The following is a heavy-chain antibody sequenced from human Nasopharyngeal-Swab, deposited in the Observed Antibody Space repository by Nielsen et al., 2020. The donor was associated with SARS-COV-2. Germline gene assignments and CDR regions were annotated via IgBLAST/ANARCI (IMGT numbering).Heavy chain of an antibody. V-gene: IGHV1-8*01. CDR1: GYTFTSYD. D-gene: IGHD3-22*01. CDR2: MNPNSGNT. CDR3: ATYYYDSSGYLVVDY. Sequence: ASVKVSCKDSGYTFTSYDINWVRQATGQGLEWMGWMNPNSGNTGYAQKFQGRVTMTRNTSISTAYMELSSLRSEDTAVYYCATYYYDSSGYLVVDYWGQGTLVTVSP. J-gene: IGHJ4*02.